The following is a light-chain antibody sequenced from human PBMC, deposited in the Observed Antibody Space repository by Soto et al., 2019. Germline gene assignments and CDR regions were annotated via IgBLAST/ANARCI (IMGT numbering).Light chain of an antibody. Sequence: AIQIPQSPSFLSASLGASVTIPGRASQGIRNDLDWYQQKPGKAPKLLIYGATSLQTGVPSRFSGSGSGTDFTLTISSLQQEDLSTYYGLKHSNIPPTFGQGTKVEIK. CDR3: LKHSNIPPT. CDR2: GAT. CDR1: QGIRND. J-gene: IGKJ1*01. V-gene: IGKV1-6*01.